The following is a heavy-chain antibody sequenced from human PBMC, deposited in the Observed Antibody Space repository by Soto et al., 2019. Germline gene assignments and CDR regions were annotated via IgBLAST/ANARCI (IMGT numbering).Heavy chain of an antibody. CDR3: ARDSLGTETTAWLDP. CDR2: ISAYNCDT. CDR1: GYTFTNYG. V-gene: IGHV1-18*04. J-gene: IGHJ5*02. Sequence: QVQLVQSGAEVKKPGASVKVSCKASGYTFTNYGISWVRQAPRQGLEGMGWISAYNCDTNYAQKVQGRVTMTTDASASTAYMELRSLRSDDTAMYYCARDSLGTETTAWLDPWGQGTLVTVSS. D-gene: IGHD4-4*01.